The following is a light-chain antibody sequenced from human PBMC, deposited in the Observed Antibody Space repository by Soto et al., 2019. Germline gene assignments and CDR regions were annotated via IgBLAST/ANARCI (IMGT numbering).Light chain of an antibody. CDR1: QSVSSY. CDR3: QQRSNLPPLT. CDR2: DAS. V-gene: IGKV3-11*01. J-gene: IGKJ4*01. Sequence: EIVLTQSPATVSLSPGERATLSCRASQSVSSYLAWYQQKPGQAPRLLIYDASNRATGIPARFSGSGSGTDLTRTISSLEPDDFAVYYCQQRSNLPPLTFGGGTKMEIK.